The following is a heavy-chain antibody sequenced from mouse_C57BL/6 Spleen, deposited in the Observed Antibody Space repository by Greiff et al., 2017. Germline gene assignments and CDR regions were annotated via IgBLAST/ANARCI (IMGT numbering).Heavy chain of an antibody. V-gene: IGHV1-76*01. CDR1: GYTFTDYY. Sequence: QVQLQQSGAELVRPGASVKLSCKASGYTFTDYYINWVKQRPGQGLEWIARIYPGSGNTYYNEKFKGKATLTAEKSSSTAYMQLSSLTSEDSAVYFCARRERFDYWGQGTTLTVSS. CDR3: ARRERFDY. CDR2: IYPGSGNT. J-gene: IGHJ2*01.